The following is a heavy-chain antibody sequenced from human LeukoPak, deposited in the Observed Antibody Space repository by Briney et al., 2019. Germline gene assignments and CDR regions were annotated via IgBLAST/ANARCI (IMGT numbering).Heavy chain of an antibody. V-gene: IGHV3-23*01. CDR1: GLTFSSYT. CDR2: LSGTGGDT. Sequence: GGSLRLSSAASGLTFSSYTMTWVRQAPGKGLEWVSALSGTGGDTYYADSVRGRFTISRDNSKNTLYLQMRSLRAEDTALYYCAKGTEDGYDYWGQGTLVTVSS. CDR3: AKGTEDGYDY. J-gene: IGHJ4*02. D-gene: IGHD5-24*01.